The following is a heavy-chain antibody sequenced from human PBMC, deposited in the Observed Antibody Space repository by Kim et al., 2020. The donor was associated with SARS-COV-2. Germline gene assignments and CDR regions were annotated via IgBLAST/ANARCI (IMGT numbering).Heavy chain of an antibody. D-gene: IGHD3-16*02. CDR3: AKGGPITFGGVIEN. Sequence: GGSLRLSCAASGFTFSSYGMHWVRQAPGKGLEWVAVISYDGSNKYYADSVKGRFTISRDNSKNTLYLQMNSLRAEDTAVYYCAKGGPITFGGVIENWGQGTLVTVSS. CDR1: GFTFSSYG. V-gene: IGHV3-30*18. J-gene: IGHJ4*02. CDR2: ISYDGSNK.